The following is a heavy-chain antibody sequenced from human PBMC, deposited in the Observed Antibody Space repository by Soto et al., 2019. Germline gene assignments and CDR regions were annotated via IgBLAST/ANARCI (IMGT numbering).Heavy chain of an antibody. J-gene: IGHJ4*02. Sequence: PSETLSLTCTVSGGSVSSGSYYWSWIRQPPGKGLEWIGYIYYSGSTNYNPSLKSRVTISVDTSKNQFSLKLSSVTAADTAVYYCAKGVVVTPAAFDYWGQGTLVTVSS. V-gene: IGHV4-61*01. CDR2: IYYSGST. CDR1: GGSVSSGSYY. CDR3: AKGVVVTPAAFDY. D-gene: IGHD3-22*01.